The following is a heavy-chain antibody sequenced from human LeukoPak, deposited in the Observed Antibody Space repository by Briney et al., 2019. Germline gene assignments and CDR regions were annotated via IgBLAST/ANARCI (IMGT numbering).Heavy chain of an antibody. J-gene: IGHJ4*02. V-gene: IGHV1-18*01. CDR3: ARDKAPYEGADPFDY. D-gene: IGHD3-3*01. CDR1: GYTFTSYG. CDR2: ISAYNGNT. Sequence: EASVKVSCKASGYTFTSYGISWVRQAPGQGLEWMGWISAYNGNTNYAQKLQGRVTMTTDTSTSTAYMELRSLRSDDTAVYYCARDKAPYEGADPFDYWGQGTLVTVSS.